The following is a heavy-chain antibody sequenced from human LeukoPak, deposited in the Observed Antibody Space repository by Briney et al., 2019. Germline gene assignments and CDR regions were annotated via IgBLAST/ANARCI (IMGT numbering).Heavy chain of an antibody. CDR2: INPSGGST. V-gene: IGHV1-46*01. D-gene: IGHD2-15*01. J-gene: IGHJ6*03. Sequence: ASVTVSFKSSGYTFTSYYMHWVRQAPGQGLEWMGIINPSGGSTSYAQKFQGRVTMTRDMSTSTVYMELSSLGSEDTAGYYCARTRYLPRLLHYYMDVCGKGTTVTVSS. CDR3: ARTRYLPRLLHYYMDV. CDR1: GYTFTSYY.